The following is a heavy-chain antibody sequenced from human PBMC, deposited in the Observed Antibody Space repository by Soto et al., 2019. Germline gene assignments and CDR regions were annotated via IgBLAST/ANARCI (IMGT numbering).Heavy chain of an antibody. D-gene: IGHD3-22*01. CDR2: ISGSGGST. V-gene: IGHV3-23*01. J-gene: IGHJ4*02. Sequence: EVQLLESGGGLVQPGGSLRLSCAASGFTFSSYAMSWVRQAPGKGLEWVSAISGSGGSTYYADSVKGRFTISRDNSKNTLYLQMNSLRAEDTAVYYCAKLRLPFPYDSSGYYYGDGNWGQGTLVTVSS. CDR1: GFTFSSYA. CDR3: AKLRLPFPYDSSGYYYGDGN.